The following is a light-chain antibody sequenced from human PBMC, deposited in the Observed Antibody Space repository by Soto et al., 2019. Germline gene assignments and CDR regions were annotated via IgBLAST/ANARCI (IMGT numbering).Light chain of an antibody. J-gene: IGKJ1*01. CDR1: QSVSNNY. V-gene: IGKV3-20*01. CDR2: GAS. Sequence: EIVLTPSPGTLSLSPGERATLSCRAAQSVSNNYLAWYQQKPGQAPRLLIYGASSRATGIPDRFSGSGSGTDFTLTISRLEPEDFAMYYCQQYGSSRTFGQGTKVDIK. CDR3: QQYGSSRT.